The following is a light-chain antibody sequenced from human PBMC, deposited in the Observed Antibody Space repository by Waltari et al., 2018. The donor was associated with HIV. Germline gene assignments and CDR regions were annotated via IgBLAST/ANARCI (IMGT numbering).Light chain of an antibody. CDR1: HNVGTW. CDR3: QQYSSFPIT. CDR2: KTS. V-gene: IGKV1-5*03. Sequence: DIQMTQSPSTLYASIGDRVSITCRASHNVGTWLAWYQQKPGKAPSLLISKTSTLESGVPTNFSGSGSGTYFTLTISALRPDDFASYFCQQYSSFPITFGQGTKL. J-gene: IGKJ2*01.